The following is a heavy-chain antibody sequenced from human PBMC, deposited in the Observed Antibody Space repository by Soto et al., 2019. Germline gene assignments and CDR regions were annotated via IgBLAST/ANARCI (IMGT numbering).Heavy chain of an antibody. D-gene: IGHD3-16*01. CDR1: GLTFSNYW. V-gene: IGHV3-7*03. CDR2: IKQDGSEK. CDR3: ARGTSFDFDDNAYYAH. J-gene: IGHJ4*02. Sequence: PGGSLRRSCGASGLTFSNYWMSWVRQAPGKGLEWVASIKQDGSEKYYVDSVKGRFTISRDNTKNSLYLQMNSLRAEDTAMYYCARGTSFDFDDNAYYAHWGQGTLVTVSS.